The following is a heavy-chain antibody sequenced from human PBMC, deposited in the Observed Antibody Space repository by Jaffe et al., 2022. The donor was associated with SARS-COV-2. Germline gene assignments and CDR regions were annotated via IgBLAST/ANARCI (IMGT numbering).Heavy chain of an antibody. Sequence: QVQLVQSGAEVKKPGASVKVSCKASGYTFTGYYMHWVRQAPGQGLEWMGWINPNSGGTNYAQKFQGRVTMTRDTSISTAYMELSRLRSDDTAVYYCARGYYDSSGYYDSNWFDPWGQGTLVTVSS. CDR2: INPNSGGT. J-gene: IGHJ5*02. CDR1: GYTFTGYY. CDR3: ARGYYDSSGYYDSNWFDP. V-gene: IGHV1-2*02. D-gene: IGHD3-22*01.